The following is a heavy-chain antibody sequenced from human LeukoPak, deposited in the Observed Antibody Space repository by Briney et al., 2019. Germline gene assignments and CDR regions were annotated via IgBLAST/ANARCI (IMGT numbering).Heavy chain of an antibody. Sequence: ASVKVSCKASGYTFTSYDINWVRQATGQGLEWMGWMNPNSGNTGYAQKFQGRVTITRNTSISTAYMELSSLRSEDTAVYYCARGRGGYDYYYMDVWGKGTTVTVSS. CDR1: GYTFTSYD. J-gene: IGHJ6*03. D-gene: IGHD3-16*01. V-gene: IGHV1-8*03. CDR3: ARGRGGYDYYYMDV. CDR2: MNPNSGNT.